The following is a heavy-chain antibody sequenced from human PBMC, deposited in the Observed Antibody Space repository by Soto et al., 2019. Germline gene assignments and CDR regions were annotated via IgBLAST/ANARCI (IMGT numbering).Heavy chain of an antibody. CDR2: IYYSGST. Sequence: QLQLQESGPGLVKPSETLSLTCTVSGGSISSSSYYWGWIRQPPGKGLEWIGSIYYSGSTYYNPSLKSRVTISVDTSKNPFSLKLSSVTAADTAVYYCASQLWFGELIPHAFDIWGQGTMVTVSS. D-gene: IGHD3-10*01. J-gene: IGHJ3*02. CDR1: GGSISSSSYY. V-gene: IGHV4-39*01. CDR3: ASQLWFGELIPHAFDI.